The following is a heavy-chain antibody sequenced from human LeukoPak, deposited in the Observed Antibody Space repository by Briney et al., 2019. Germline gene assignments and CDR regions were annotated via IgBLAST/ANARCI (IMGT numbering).Heavy chain of an antibody. J-gene: IGHJ4*02. Sequence: GGSLRLSCAASGFTFNSYAMSWVRQAPGKGLEWVSGISGSGGSTYYSDSVKGRLTISRDSSKNTLYLQMNSLRAEDAAVYYCAKAPVTSCRGAYCYPFDYWGQGTLVTVSS. V-gene: IGHV3-23*01. CDR2: ISGSGGST. D-gene: IGHD2-21*01. CDR1: GFTFNSYA. CDR3: AKAPVTSCRGAYCYPFDY.